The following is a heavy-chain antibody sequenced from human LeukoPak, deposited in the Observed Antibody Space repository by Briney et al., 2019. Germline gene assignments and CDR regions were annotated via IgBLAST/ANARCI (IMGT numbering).Heavy chain of an antibody. J-gene: IGHJ2*01. V-gene: IGHV4-59*12. D-gene: IGHD3-22*01. CDR1: GVSINSYY. CDR3: ARACRITMIVVVITTKWYFDL. CDR2: IYYSGTT. Sequence: SETLSLTCTVSGVSINSYYWNWIRQPPGKGLEWIGYIYYSGTTNYNPSLKSRVTISIDVSKNQFSLKLSSVTAADTAVYYCARACRITMIVVVITTKWYFDLWGRGTLVTVSS.